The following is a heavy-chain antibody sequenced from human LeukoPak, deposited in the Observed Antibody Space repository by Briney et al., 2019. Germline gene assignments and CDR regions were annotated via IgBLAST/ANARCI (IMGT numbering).Heavy chain of an antibody. CDR2: INSDGSST. CDR3: ARDRWELLLGGIYYYMDV. D-gene: IGHD1-26*01. CDR1: GFTFSSYW. V-gene: IGHV3-74*01. J-gene: IGHJ6*03. Sequence: PGGSLRLSCAASGFTFSSYWMHWVRQAPGKGLVWVSRINSDGSSTSYADSVKGRFTISRDNAKNTLYLQMNSLRAEDTAVYYCARDRWELLLGGIYYYMDVWGKGTTVTVSS.